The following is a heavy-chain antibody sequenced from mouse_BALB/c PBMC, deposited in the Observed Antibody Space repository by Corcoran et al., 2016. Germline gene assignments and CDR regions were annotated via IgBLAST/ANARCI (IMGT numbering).Heavy chain of an antibody. Sequence: QIQLVEAGPELKKTRGTVRISCKASWYTFTNYGKYWVKQAPGKGLKWRGWINTYTGEPTYADDLTGRFAFTLDTSASTAYLQINTLKNEDTATYFCSIITEVAYHYAMDYWGQGTSVTVSS. J-gene: IGHJ4*01. CDR3: SIITEVAYHYAMDY. D-gene: IGHD1-1*01. V-gene: IGHV9-3-1*01. CDR1: WYTFTNYG. CDR2: INTYTGEP.